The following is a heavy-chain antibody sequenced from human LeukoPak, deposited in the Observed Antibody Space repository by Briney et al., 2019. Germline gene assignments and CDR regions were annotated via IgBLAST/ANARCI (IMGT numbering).Heavy chain of an antibody. CDR2: IYYSGST. D-gene: IGHD5-18*01. Sequence: PSETLSLTCTVSGGSISSYYWSWIRQPPGKGLEWIGYIYYSGSTNYNASLKSRVTISVDTSKNQFSLKLSSVTAADTAVYYCARSGYKYGADALDIWGQGTTVTVSS. V-gene: IGHV4-59*01. J-gene: IGHJ3*02. CDR3: ARSGYKYGADALDI. CDR1: GGSISSYY.